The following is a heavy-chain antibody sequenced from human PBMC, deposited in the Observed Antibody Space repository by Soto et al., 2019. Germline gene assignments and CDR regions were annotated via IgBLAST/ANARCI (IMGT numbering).Heavy chain of an antibody. D-gene: IGHD3-10*01. CDR2: INPSGGST. Sequence: ASVKVSCKASGYTFTSYYMHWVRQAPGQGLEWMGIINPSGGSTSYAQKFQGRVTMTRDTSTSTVYMELSSLRSEDTAVYYCARALYTMVRGSYPFDYWGQGTLVTVSS. CDR3: ARALYTMVRGSYPFDY. V-gene: IGHV1-46*03. CDR1: GYTFTSYY. J-gene: IGHJ4*02.